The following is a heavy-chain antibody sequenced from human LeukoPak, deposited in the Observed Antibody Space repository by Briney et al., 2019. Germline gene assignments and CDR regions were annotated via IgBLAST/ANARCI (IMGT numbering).Heavy chain of an antibody. Sequence: PGRSLRLSCAASGFTFSTYAIHWVRQAPGKGLERVAVIWYDGSEQYYADSVKGRFIISRDNSKSTSDLQMNSLRVDDTAVYYCARAWGYILTGDDAEIFLLWGQGTLVTVSS. CDR1: GFTFSTYA. CDR3: ARAWGYILTGDDAEIFLL. J-gene: IGHJ1*01. CDR2: IWYDGSEQ. V-gene: IGHV3-33*01. D-gene: IGHD3-9*01.